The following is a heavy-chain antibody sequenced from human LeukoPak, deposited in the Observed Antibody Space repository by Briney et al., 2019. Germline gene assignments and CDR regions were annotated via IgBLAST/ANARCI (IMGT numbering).Heavy chain of an antibody. Sequence: SVKVSCKASGGTFSSYAISWVRQAPGQGLEWMGRIIPILGIANYAQKFQGRVTITADKSTSTAYMELSSLRSEDTAVYYCASPSQQLVGYYYYMDVWGKGTTVTVSS. CDR1: GGTFSSYA. D-gene: IGHD6-13*01. V-gene: IGHV1-69*04. CDR3: ASPSQQLVGYYYYMDV. CDR2: IIPILGIA. J-gene: IGHJ6*03.